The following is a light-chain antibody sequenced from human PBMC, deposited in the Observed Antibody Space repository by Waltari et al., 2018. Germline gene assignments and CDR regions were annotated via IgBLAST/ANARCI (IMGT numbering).Light chain of an antibody. CDR3: QQYTSDPLT. J-gene: IGKJ4*01. CDR1: QVITRW. CDR2: TTS. V-gene: IGKV1D-16*01. Sequence: DIAVTQSPSSLAASVRDRVTIPCRASQVITRWLAWYQQKPGKVPKSLIYTTSNLQTGVPSRFSGSGSGTEFTLTISSLQPEDFATYYCQQYTSDPLTFGGGTKVEIK.